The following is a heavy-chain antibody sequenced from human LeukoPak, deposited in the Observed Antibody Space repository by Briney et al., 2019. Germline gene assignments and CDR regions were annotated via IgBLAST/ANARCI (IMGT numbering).Heavy chain of an antibody. Sequence: GGSLRLSCAASGFTFRSYDMNWVRQAPGKGLEWVSVIYSGGSTYYADSVKGRFTISRHNSKNTLYLQMNSLRAEDTAVYYCARDGTSSQGMDVWGQGTTVTVSS. CDR3: ARDGTSSQGMDV. J-gene: IGHJ6*02. D-gene: IGHD2-2*01. V-gene: IGHV3-53*04. CDR2: IYSGGST. CDR1: GFTFRSYD.